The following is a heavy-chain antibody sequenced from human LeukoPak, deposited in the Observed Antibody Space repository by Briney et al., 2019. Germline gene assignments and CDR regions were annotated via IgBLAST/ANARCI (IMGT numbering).Heavy chain of an antibody. J-gene: IGHJ3*02. CDR1: GFTFSSYA. Sequence: GGSLRLSCAASGFTFSSYAMSWVRQAPGKGLEWVSYISSSSSTIYYADSVKGRFTISRDNAKNSLYLQMNSLRAEDTAVYYCARDLGRYDFWSGYYDDAFDIWGQGTMVTVSS. D-gene: IGHD3-3*01. CDR3: ARDLGRYDFWSGYYDDAFDI. V-gene: IGHV3-48*01. CDR2: ISSSSSTI.